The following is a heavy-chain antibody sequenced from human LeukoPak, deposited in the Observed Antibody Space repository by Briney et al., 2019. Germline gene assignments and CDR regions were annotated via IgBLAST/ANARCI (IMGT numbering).Heavy chain of an antibody. CDR1: GFTFSDYA. Sequence: GGSLRLSCAASGFTFSDYAMNWVRQAPGKGLEWVSSISSRSSYIYYADSVKGRFTISRDNAKNSLYLQMNSLGAEDTAVYSCARGGGSSPYFYYYMDVWGKGTAVTVSS. J-gene: IGHJ6*03. V-gene: IGHV3-21*06. CDR2: ISSRSSYI. D-gene: IGHD6-6*01. CDR3: ARGGGSSPYFYYYMDV.